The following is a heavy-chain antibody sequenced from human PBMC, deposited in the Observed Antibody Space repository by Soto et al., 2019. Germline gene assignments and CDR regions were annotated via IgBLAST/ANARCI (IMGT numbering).Heavy chain of an antibody. CDR3: ARSGDFFVVQGSLTFHFNGLDV. CDR1: GFIFSSYS. J-gene: IGHJ6*01. CDR2: ISSSTNTI. V-gene: IGHV3-48*02. D-gene: IGHD3-3*01. Sequence: PGGSLRLSCAASGFIFSSYSMSRVRQVPGKGLQWVSHISSSTNTIYYADSVKGRFTISRDSAKNSVYPQMNSLREEDKAVYYCARSGDFFVVQGSLTFHFNGLDVWGQGTTGSVSS.